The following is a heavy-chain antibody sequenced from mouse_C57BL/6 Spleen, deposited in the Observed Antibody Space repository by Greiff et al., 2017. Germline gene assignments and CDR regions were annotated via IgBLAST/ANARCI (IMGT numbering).Heavy chain of an antibody. J-gene: IGHJ1*03. Sequence: QVQLQQSGPELVKPGASVKISCKASGYAFSSSWMNWVKQRPGKGLEWIGRIYPGDGDTNYNGKFKGKATLTADKSSSTAYMQLSSLTSEDSAVYFCARSDATVVGHFDVWGTGTTVTVSS. CDR3: ARSDATVVGHFDV. CDR1: GYAFSSSW. D-gene: IGHD1-1*01. CDR2: IYPGDGDT. V-gene: IGHV1-82*01.